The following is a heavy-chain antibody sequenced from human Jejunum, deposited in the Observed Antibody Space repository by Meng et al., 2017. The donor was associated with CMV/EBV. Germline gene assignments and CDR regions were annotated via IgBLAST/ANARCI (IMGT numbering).Heavy chain of an antibody. V-gene: IGHV3-21*01. CDR1: YC. J-gene: IGHJ5*02. Sequence: YCQNWVRQAPGKGLEWVSSISGSGDNIYYADSVKGRFTISRDNAKNSLFLQMNSLRAEDTAVYYCARGLMGCTSTSCYSGWFDPWGQGTLVTVSS. CDR2: ISGSGDNI. CDR3: ARGLMGCTSTSCYSGWFDP. D-gene: IGHD2-2*02.